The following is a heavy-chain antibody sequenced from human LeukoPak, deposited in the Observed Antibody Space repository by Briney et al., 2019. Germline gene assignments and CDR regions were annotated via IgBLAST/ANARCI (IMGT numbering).Heavy chain of an antibody. J-gene: IGHJ5*02. CDR1: GFTFSTYA. D-gene: IGHD3-9*01. Sequence: GGSLRLSCAASGFTFSTYAMHWVRQAPGKGLEWVAVISYDGSNKYYADSVKGRFTISRDNSKNTLYLQMNSLRAEDTAVYYCARGGYDILTGYFFTSPGNNWFDPWGQGTPVTVSS. CDR2: ISYDGSNK. CDR3: ARGGYDILTGYFFTSPGNNWFDP. V-gene: IGHV3-30-3*01.